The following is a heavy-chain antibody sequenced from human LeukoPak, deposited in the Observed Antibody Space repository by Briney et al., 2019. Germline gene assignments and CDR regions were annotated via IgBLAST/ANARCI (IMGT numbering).Heavy chain of an antibody. CDR1: GFTFSSYS. Sequence: GGSLRPSCAASGFTFSSYSMNWVRQAPGKGLEWVSSISSSSGYIYYADSVKGRFTISRDNAKNSLYLQMNSLRAEDTAVYYCASMPGIAVAGPDAFDIWGQGTMVTVSS. V-gene: IGHV3-21*01. CDR3: ASMPGIAVAGPDAFDI. CDR2: ISSSSGYI. J-gene: IGHJ3*02. D-gene: IGHD6-19*01.